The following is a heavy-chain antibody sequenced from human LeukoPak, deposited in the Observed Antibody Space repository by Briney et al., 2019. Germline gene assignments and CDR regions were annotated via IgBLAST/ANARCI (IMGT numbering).Heavy chain of an antibody. J-gene: IGHJ4*02. V-gene: IGHV1-2*02. CDR3: ARAYSGYDPYYFDF. D-gene: IGHD5-12*01. CDR1: RYPFTGYY. CDR2: INPNSGAT. Sequence: ASVKVSCKASRYPFTGYYMHCVRQAPGHGLEYMGWINPNSGATSYAQKFQGRVTTTRDTSITTASMALSRPRSADTAVYYCARAYSGYDPYYFDFWRQGTLLSVPS.